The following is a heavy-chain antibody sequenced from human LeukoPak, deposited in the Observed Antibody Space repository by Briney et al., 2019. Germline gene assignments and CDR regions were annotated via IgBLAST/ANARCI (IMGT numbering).Heavy chain of an antibody. CDR2: IYYSGST. Sequence: PSETLSLTCTVSGGSISSYYWSWIRQPPGKGLDWIGYIYYSGSTNYNPSLKSRVTISVDTSKNQFSLKLSSVTAADTAVYYCARDRGSQKVLLWFGDPEYYYYMDVWGKGTTVTVSS. D-gene: IGHD3-10*01. V-gene: IGHV4-59*01. J-gene: IGHJ6*03. CDR1: GGSISSYY. CDR3: ARDRGSQKVLLWFGDPEYYYYMDV.